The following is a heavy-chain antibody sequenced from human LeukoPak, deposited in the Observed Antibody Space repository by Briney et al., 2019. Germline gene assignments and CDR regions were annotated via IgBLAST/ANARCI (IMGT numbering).Heavy chain of an antibody. J-gene: IGHJ4*02. CDR3: AKGAFERFGEPSNY. D-gene: IGHD3-10*01. CDR1: GFTFSNYA. Sequence: GGSLRLSCAVSGFTFSNYAMTWVRQAPGKGLEWVSCISGSGGSTYYADSVKGRFTISRDNSKNTVYLQMNSLRAEEMAVYYCAKGAFERFGEPSNYWGQGTLVTVSS. V-gene: IGHV3-23*01. CDR2: ISGSGGST.